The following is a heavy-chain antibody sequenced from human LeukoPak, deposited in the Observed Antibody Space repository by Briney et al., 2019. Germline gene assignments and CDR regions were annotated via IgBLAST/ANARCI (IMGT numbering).Heavy chain of an antibody. Sequence: ASVKVSCKASGGTFTSYAIRWMPQALGQGLEWMGRIIPIFGTANYAQKFQGKVSRSTDTATSTAYMELRSLRSDGWAVYYGARGGYVTTWWFDPWGGGTLVSVSS. J-gene: IGHJ5*02. D-gene: IGHD4-11*01. CDR1: GGTFTSYA. V-gene: IGHV1-69*05. CDR3: ARGGYVTTWWFDP. CDR2: IIPIFGTA.